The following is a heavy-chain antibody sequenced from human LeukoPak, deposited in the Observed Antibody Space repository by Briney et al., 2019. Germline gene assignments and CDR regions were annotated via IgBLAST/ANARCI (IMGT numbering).Heavy chain of an antibody. Sequence: SETLSLTCAVYGGSFSGYYWSWLRQPPGKGLEWIGEINHSGSTNYNPSLKSRVTISVDTSKNQFSLKLSSVTAADTAVYYCARASYSYDINGWVPFDYWGQGTLVTVSS. D-gene: IGHD3-22*01. J-gene: IGHJ4*02. V-gene: IGHV4-34*01. CDR1: GGSFSGYY. CDR3: ARASYSYDINGWVPFDY. CDR2: INHSGST.